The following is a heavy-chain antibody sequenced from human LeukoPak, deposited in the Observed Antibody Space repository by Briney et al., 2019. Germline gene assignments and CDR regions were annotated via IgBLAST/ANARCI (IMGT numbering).Heavy chain of an antibody. CDR3: ARVNGGVNYYYYYMDV. D-gene: IGHD3-16*01. V-gene: IGHV1-69*13. Sequence: SVKVSCKASGGTFSSYAISWVRQAPGQGLEWMGGIIPIFGTANYAQKFQGRVTITADESTSTAYMELSSLRSEDTAVYYCARVNGGVNYYYYYMDVWGKGTTVTISS. CDR2: IIPIFGTA. CDR1: GGTFSSYA. J-gene: IGHJ6*03.